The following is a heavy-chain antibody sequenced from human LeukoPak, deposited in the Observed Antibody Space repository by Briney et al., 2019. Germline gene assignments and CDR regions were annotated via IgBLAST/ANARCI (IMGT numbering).Heavy chain of an antibody. V-gene: IGHV1-8*03. CDR3: ARANYDFWSGYGNWFDP. D-gene: IGHD3-3*01. CDR2: MNPNSGNT. CDR1: GYTFTSYD. J-gene: IGHJ5*02. Sequence: GASVKVSCKASGYTFTSYDINWVRQATGQGLEWMGWMNPNSGNTGYAQKFQGRVTITRNTSISTAYMELSSLRSEDTAVYYCARANYDFWSGYGNWFDPWGQGTLVTVSS.